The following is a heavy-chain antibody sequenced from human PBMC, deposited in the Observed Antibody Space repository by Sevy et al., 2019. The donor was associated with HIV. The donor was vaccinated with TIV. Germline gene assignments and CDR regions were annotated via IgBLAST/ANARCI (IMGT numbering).Heavy chain of an antibody. CDR3: ASSGSRLSYYYYYYGMDV. CDR1: GFTFSDYY. J-gene: IGHJ6*02. D-gene: IGHD1-26*01. Sequence: GGSLRLSCAASGFTFSDYYMSWIRQAPGKGLEWVSYISSSGSTIYYADSVKGRVTISRDNAKNSLYLQMNSLRAEDTAVYYCASSGSRLSYYYYYYGMDVWGQGTTVTVSS. CDR2: ISSSGSTI. V-gene: IGHV3-11*01.